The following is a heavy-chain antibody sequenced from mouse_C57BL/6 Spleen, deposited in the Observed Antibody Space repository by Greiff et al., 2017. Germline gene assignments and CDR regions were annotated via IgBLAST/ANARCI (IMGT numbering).Heavy chain of an antibody. V-gene: IGHV1-39*01. J-gene: IGHJ1*03. CDR2: INPNYGTT. CDR3: ARCPLYGSSHWYFDV. D-gene: IGHD1-1*01. Sequence: EVQRVESGPELVKPGASVKISCKASGYSFTDYNMNWVKQRNGKSLEWIGVINPNYGTTSYNQKFKGKATLTVDQSSSTAYMQLNSLTSEDSAVYYCARCPLYGSSHWYFDVWGTGTTVTVSS. CDR1: GYSFTDYN.